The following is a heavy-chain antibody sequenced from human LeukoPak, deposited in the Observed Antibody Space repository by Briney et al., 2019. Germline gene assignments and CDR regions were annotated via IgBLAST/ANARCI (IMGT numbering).Heavy chain of an antibody. V-gene: IGHV3-23*01. D-gene: IGHD6-19*01. CDR3: AKGRAGIDY. CDR1: GFTFSTYA. CDR2: ISGSGGRT. J-gene: IGHJ4*02. Sequence: GGSLRLSCAASGFTFSTYAMTWVRQAPGKGLECVSVISGSGGRTHYADSVKGRFTISRDNSKNTLYLQLSSLRAEDTAVYYCAKGRAGIDYWGQGTLVIVSS.